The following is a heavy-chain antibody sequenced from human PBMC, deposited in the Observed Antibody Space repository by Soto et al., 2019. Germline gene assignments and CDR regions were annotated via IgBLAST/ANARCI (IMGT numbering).Heavy chain of an antibody. CDR1: GFTFSSYA. V-gene: IGHV3-23*01. CDR3: AKDDIVVVPAGQFDY. J-gene: IGHJ4*02. D-gene: IGHD2-2*01. Sequence: GGSLRLSCAASGFTFSSYAMSWVSQAPGKGLEWVSAISGSGGSTYYADSVKGRFTTSRDNSKNTLYLQMNSLRAEDTAVYYCAKDDIVVVPAGQFDYWGQGTLVTVSS. CDR2: ISGSGGST.